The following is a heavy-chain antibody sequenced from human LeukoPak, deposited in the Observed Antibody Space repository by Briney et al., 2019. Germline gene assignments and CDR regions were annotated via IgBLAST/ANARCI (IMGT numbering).Heavy chain of an antibody. J-gene: IGHJ5*02. CDR3: ARNNWFDP. CDR2: MNPNSGNT. CDR1: GYTFTGYY. Sequence: ASVKVSCKASGYTFTGYYTHWVRQAPGQGLEWMGWMNPNSGNTGYAQKFQGRVTMTRNTSISTAYMELSSLRSEDTAVYYCARNNWFDPWGQGTLVTVSS. V-gene: IGHV1-8*02.